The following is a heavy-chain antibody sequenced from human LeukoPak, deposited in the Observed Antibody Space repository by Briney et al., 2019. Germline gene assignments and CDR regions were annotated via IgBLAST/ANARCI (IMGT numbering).Heavy chain of an antibody. CDR1: GGTFSSYA. CDR3: APYSSSWSYNWFDP. V-gene: IGHV1-69*04. CDR2: IIPILGIA. J-gene: IGHJ5*02. D-gene: IGHD6-13*01. Sequence: GASVKVSCKASGGTFSSYAISWVRQAPGQGLEWMGRIIPILGIANYAQKFQGRVTITADKSTSTAYMELSSLRSEDTAVYYCAPYSSSWSYNWFDPWGQGTLVTVSS.